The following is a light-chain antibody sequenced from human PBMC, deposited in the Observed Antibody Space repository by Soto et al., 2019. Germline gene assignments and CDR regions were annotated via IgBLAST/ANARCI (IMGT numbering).Light chain of an antibody. CDR2: WAS. CDR3: QQYYSTPLT. V-gene: IGKV4-1*01. J-gene: IGKJ4*01. Sequence: DIVMTQSPDSLAVSLCESSTINCKSSQSVLYSSNNKNYLAWYQQKPGQPPNLLIYWASTRESGVPDRFSGSGSGTDFTLTISSLQTEDVAVYYCQQYYSTPLTFGGGTKVDI. CDR1: QSVLYSSNNKNY.